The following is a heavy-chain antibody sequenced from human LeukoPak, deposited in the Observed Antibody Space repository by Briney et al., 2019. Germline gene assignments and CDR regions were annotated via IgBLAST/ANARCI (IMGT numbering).Heavy chain of an antibody. V-gene: IGHV3-53*01. J-gene: IGHJ4*02. Sequence: GGSLRLSCVASGFDISYNYVGWVRQAAGKGLEWVSVIHTGGTTHYADSVKGRLTISKDNSNNTVYLQMNSVRVEDTAVYYCARVWFGYFFQWGQGALVTVSS. CDR2: IHTGGTT. D-gene: IGHD3-10*01. CDR1: GFDISYNY. CDR3: ARVWFGYFFQ.